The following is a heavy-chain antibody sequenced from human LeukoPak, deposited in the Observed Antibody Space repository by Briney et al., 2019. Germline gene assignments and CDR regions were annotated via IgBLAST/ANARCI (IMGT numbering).Heavy chain of an antibody. CDR3: ARGGSIRKGYYYDSSGYFLDY. Sequence: SETLSLTCAVYGGSFSGFYWTWIRQPPGKGLEWIGQINHSGSTNYNPSLKSRVTISVDTSKNQFSLKLSSVTAADTAVYYCARGGSIRKGYYYDSSGYFLDYWGQGTLVTVSS. CDR2: INHSGST. D-gene: IGHD3-22*01. V-gene: IGHV4-34*01. J-gene: IGHJ4*02. CDR1: GGSFSGFY.